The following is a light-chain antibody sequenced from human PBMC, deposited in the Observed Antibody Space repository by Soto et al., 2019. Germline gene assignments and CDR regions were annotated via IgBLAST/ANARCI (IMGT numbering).Light chain of an antibody. CDR3: QQYGSSLFT. Sequence: EIVLTQSPGTLSLSPGERATLSCRASQSVSSSYLAWYQQKPGQAPRLLIYGASSRATGIPDRFSGSGSGTDFTLTISRLEPDDFAVYYCQQYGSSLFTFGPGNKVDIK. CDR1: QSVSSSY. V-gene: IGKV3-20*01. J-gene: IGKJ3*01. CDR2: GAS.